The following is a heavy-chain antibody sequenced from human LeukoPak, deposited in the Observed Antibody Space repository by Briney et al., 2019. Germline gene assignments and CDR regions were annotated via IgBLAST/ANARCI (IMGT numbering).Heavy chain of an antibody. CDR3: ASRWFGEILTGYYYYGMDV. V-gene: IGHV1-69*06. D-gene: IGHD3-10*01. CDR1: GGTFSSYA. CDR2: IIPIFGTA. J-gene: IGHJ6*04. Sequence: WASVKVSCKASGGTFSSYAISWVRQAPGQGLEWMGGIIPIFGTANYAQKFQGRVTITADKSTSTAYMELSSLRSEDTAVHYCASRWFGEILTGYYYYGMDVWGKGTTVTVSS.